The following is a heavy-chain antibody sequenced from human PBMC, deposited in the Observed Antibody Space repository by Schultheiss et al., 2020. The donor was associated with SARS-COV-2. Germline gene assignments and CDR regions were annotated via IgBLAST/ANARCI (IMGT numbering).Heavy chain of an antibody. CDR2: IYYTGGT. Sequence: SETLSLTCTVSGGSLSSDFWSWIRQPPGKGLEWIGDIYYTGGTNYYPSLKSRVTISLDTSKNQFSLKLTSVTAADTAVYYCARQFWGFGDPLDYWGQGTLVTVSS. CDR1: GGSLSSDF. V-gene: IGHV4-59*08. J-gene: IGHJ4*02. D-gene: IGHD3-10*01. CDR3: ARQFWGFGDPLDY.